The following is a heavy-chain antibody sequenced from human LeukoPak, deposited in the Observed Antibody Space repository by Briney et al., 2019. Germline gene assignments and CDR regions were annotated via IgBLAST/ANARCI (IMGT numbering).Heavy chain of an antibody. D-gene: IGHD1-1*01. CDR1: GFTFSSYS. Sequence: KPGGSLRLSCAASGFTFSSYSMNWVRQAPGTGLEWVSSISSSSSYIYYADSVKGRFTISRDNAKNSLYLQMNSLRAEDTAVYYGARVGVQLERRHAFDIWGQGTMVTVSS. V-gene: IGHV3-21*01. CDR3: ARVGVQLERRHAFDI. J-gene: IGHJ3*02. CDR2: ISSSSSYI.